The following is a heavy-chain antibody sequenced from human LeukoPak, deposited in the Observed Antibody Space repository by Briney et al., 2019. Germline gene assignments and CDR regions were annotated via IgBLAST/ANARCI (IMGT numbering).Heavy chain of an antibody. CDR1: GFTFSSYA. J-gene: IGHJ4*02. Sequence: PGRSLRLSCAASGFTFSSYAMHWVRQAPGKGLEWVAVISYDGSNEYYADSVKGRFTISRDNSKNTLYLQMNSLRAEDTAVYYCARVYSSGWYEDYWGQGTLVTVSS. CDR2: ISYDGSNE. D-gene: IGHD6-19*01. V-gene: IGHV3-30-3*01. CDR3: ARVYSSGWYEDY.